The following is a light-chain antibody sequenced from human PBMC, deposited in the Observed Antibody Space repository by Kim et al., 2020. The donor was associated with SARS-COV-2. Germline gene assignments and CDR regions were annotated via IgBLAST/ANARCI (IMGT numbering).Light chain of an antibody. CDR2: DAS. CDR3: QQYDNPWLIT. Sequence: DIQMTQSPSSLSASVGDRVTITCQASQDISNYLNWYQQKPGKAPKLLIYDASNLETGVPSRFSGSGSGTDFTFTISSLQPEDIATYYCQQYDNPWLITFGQGTRLEIK. J-gene: IGKJ5*01. V-gene: IGKV1-33*01. CDR1: QDISNY.